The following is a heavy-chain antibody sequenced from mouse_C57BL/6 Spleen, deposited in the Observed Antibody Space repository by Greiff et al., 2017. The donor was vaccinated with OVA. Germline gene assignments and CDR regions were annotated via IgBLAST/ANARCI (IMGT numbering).Heavy chain of an antibody. Sequence: QVQLKESGAELARPGASVKLSCKASGYTFTSYGISWVKQRTGQGLEWIGEIYPRGGNTYYNEKFKGKATLTADKSSSTAYMELRSLTSEDSAVYFCARRGCDYDRGDYWGQGTTLTVSS. CDR3: ARRGCDYDRGDY. V-gene: IGHV1-81*01. J-gene: IGHJ2*01. CDR2: IYPRGGNT. D-gene: IGHD2-4*01. CDR1: GYTFTSYG.